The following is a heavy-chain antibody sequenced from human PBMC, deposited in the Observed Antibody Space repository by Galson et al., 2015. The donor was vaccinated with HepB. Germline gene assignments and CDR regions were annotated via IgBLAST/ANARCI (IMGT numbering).Heavy chain of an antibody. Sequence: SVKVSCKASGGTFSSYAISWVRQAPGQGLEWMGGIIPIFGTANYAQKFQGRVTITADESTSTAYMELSSLRAEDTAVYYCAKDRGRITIFGVVDIPFDYWGQGTLVTVSS. D-gene: IGHD3-3*01. V-gene: IGHV1-69*13. CDR2: IIPIFGTA. CDR1: GGTFSSYA. J-gene: IGHJ4*02. CDR3: AKDRGRITIFGVVDIPFDY.